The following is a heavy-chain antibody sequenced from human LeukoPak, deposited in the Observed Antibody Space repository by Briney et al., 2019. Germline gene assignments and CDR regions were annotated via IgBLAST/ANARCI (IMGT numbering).Heavy chain of an antibody. Sequence: NTGGSLRLSCAASGFTFSSYSMNWVRQAPGKGLEWVSSISSSSSYIYYADSVKGRFTISRDNAKNSLYLQMNSLRAEDTAVYYCATEGRGPEVDYYDSSGQTDYWGQGTLVTVSS. J-gene: IGHJ4*02. CDR2: ISSSSSYI. V-gene: IGHV3-21*01. D-gene: IGHD3-22*01. CDR1: GFTFSSYS. CDR3: ATEGRGPEVDYYDSSGQTDY.